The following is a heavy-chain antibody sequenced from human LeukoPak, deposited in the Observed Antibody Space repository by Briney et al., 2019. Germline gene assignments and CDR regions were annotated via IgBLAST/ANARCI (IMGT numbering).Heavy chain of an antibody. Sequence: PGRFLRLSCAASGFTFSSYGMHWVRQAPGKGLEWVAVISYDGSNKYYADSVKGRFTISRDNSKNTLYLQMNSLRAEDTAVYYCAKAMITNGSGGGNGMDVWGKGTTVTVSS. CDR3: AKAMITNGSGGGNGMDV. V-gene: IGHV3-30*18. J-gene: IGHJ6*04. CDR2: ISYDGSNK. CDR1: GFTFSSYG. D-gene: IGHD3-16*01.